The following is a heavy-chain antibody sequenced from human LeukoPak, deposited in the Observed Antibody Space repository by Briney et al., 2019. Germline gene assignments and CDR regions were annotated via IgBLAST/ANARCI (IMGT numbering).Heavy chain of an antibody. J-gene: IGHJ3*02. CDR2: ISGGGDST. CDR3: ANSAHFYYDSSGPVRAFDI. Sequence: PGGSLRLSCAASKFTFSSYAMSWVRQAPGKGLEWVSAISGGGDSTYYADSVKGRFTISRDNSKNTLYLQINSLRAEDTAVYYCANSAHFYYDSSGPVRAFDIWGQGTMVTVSS. CDR1: KFTFSSYA. D-gene: IGHD3-22*01. V-gene: IGHV3-23*01.